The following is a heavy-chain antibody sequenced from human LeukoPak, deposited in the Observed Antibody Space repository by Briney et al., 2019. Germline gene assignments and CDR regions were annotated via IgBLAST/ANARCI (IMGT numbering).Heavy chain of an antibody. J-gene: IGHJ6*02. CDR2: ISSSGHRT. CDR3: AKEGGSNSYYYGMDV. V-gene: IGHV3-23*01. CDR1: GFTFSTYA. Sequence: GSLRLSCAASGFTFSTYAMSWVRQAPGKGLEWVSVISSSGHRTYHADSVKGRYTISRDNSKNTLYLQMNSLRAEDTAVYYCAKEGGSNSYYYGMDVWGRGTTVTVPS. D-gene: IGHD1-26*01.